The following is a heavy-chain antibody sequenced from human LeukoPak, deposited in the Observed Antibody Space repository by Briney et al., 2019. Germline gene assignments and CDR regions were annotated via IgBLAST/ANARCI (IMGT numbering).Heavy chain of an antibody. J-gene: IGHJ3*02. CDR2: IRTKANSYTT. CDR1: GFTFSDHY. Sequence: GGSLRLSCAASGFTFSDHYMDWVRQAPGKGLEWVGRIRTKANSYTTDSAASVNGRFSVSRDDSKNSLYLQMNSLKTEDTAVYYCVRLNGQQGGAYDIWGQGTMVTVSS. CDR3: VRLNGQQGGAYDI. V-gene: IGHV3-72*01. D-gene: IGHD2-8*01.